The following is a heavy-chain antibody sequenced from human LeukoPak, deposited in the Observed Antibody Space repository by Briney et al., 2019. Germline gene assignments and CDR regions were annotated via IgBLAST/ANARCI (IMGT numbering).Heavy chain of an antibody. V-gene: IGHV5-51*01. CDR3: ARKRGTFDY. CDR1: GYSFASYW. Sequence: GESLKISCQGSGYSFASYWIGWVRQMPGKGLEWMGIIYPGDSDTTCNPSFQGQVTISADKSISTAYLQWSSLRASDTAMYYCARKRGTFDYWGQGTLVTVSS. J-gene: IGHJ4*02. CDR2: IYPGDSDT.